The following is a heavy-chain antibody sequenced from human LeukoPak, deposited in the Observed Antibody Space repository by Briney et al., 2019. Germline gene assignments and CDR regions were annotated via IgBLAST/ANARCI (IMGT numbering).Heavy chain of an antibody. CDR2: ISYDGSNK. CDR1: GFTFSSYA. Sequence: GSLILSCAASGFTFSSYAMHWVRQAPGKGLEWVAVISYDGSNKYYADSVKGRFTISRDNSKNTLYLQMNSLRAEDTAVYYCARETGSAVGSTDFDYWGQGTLVTVSS. CDR3: ARETGSAVGSTDFDY. J-gene: IGHJ4*02. V-gene: IGHV3-30-3*01. D-gene: IGHD4-17*01.